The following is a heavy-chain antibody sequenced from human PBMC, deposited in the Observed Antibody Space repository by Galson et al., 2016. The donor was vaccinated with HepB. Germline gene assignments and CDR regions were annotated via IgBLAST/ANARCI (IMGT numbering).Heavy chain of an antibody. J-gene: IGHJ4*02. V-gene: IGHV1-46*01. D-gene: IGHD3-16*01. CDR1: GYTFIIYY. CDR3: TRERGSHGFDY. Sequence: SVKVSCKASGYTFIIYYIRWVRQAPGQGLEWMGIINPIAGTTTYEQRFQGRLTLTRDTSTSTVYMDLSSLTSEDTAVYYCTRERGSHGFDYWGQGTLVTVSS. CDR2: INPIAGTT.